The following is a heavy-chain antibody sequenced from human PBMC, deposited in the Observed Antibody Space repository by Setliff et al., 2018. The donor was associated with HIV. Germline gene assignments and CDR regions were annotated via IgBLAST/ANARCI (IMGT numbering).Heavy chain of an antibody. J-gene: IGHJ3*01. CDR3: ARHRHTAAGTLDAFDL. Sequence: GESLKISCKGSEYSFTSHWIGRVRQMPGKGLEWMGIIHPVDSDARYSPSFQGQVTMSVDNSINTAYLQWGSLKASDTAFYYCARHRHTAAGTLDAFDLWGQGTMVTVSS. CDR2: IHPVDSDA. D-gene: IGHD6-13*01. CDR1: EYSFTSHW. V-gene: IGHV5-51*01.